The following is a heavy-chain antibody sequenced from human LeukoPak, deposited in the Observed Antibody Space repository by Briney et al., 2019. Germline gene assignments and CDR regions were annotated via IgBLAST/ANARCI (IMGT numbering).Heavy chain of an antibody. D-gene: IGHD2-2*01. V-gene: IGHV1-8*01. J-gene: IGHJ4*02. CDR1: AYTFTSYD. CDR3: ARGRCVGSTNCYYFDS. CDR2: MNPNSGNT. Sequence: GASVKVSCKASAYTFTSYDINWVRQATGQGLEWMGWMNPNSGNTGYAQKFQGRVTITRDTSASTAYMELSSLRSEDTAVYYCARGRCVGSTNCYYFDSWGQGTLVTVSS.